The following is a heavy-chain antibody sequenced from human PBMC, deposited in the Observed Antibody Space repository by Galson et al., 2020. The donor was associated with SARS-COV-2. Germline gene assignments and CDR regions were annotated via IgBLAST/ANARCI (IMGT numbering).Heavy chain of an antibody. J-gene: IGHJ4*02. CDR3: ARANYYYDSSGLDD. D-gene: IGHD3-22*01. V-gene: IGHV4-39*01. Sequence: SETLSLTCTVSGGSISSSRYYWGWIRQPPGKGLEWIGSIYYSGSTYYNPSLKSRVTISADTSKNQFSLKLSSVTAADTAVYYCARANYYYDSSGLDDWGQGTLVTVSS. CDR1: GGSISSSRYY. CDR2: IYYSGST.